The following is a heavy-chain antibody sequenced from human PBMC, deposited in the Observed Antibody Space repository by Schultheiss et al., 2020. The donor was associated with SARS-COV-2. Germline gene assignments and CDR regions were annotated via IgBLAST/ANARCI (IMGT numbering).Heavy chain of an antibody. CDR2: ISAYNGNT. V-gene: IGHV1-18*04. CDR3: ARRWDIVVVPAAIEGWFDP. Sequence: ASVKVSCKASGYTFTSYGISWVRQAPGQGLEWMGWISAYNGNTNYAQKLQGRVTMTTDTSTSTAYMELRSLRSDDTAVYYCARRWDIVVVPAAIEGWFDPWGQGTLVTVSS. CDR1: GYTFTSYG. J-gene: IGHJ5*02. D-gene: IGHD2-2*01.